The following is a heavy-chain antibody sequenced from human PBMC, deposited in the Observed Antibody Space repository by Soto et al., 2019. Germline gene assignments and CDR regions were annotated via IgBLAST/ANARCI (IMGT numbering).Heavy chain of an antibody. CDR2: SSFDGTQQ. J-gene: IGHJ4*02. D-gene: IGHD6-19*01. Sequence: GGSLRLSCTASGFSLSSSDMHWVRQAPGKGLEWLAVSSFDGTQQFYGDSVKGRFTVSRDNSSNTLYLEMNSLRTEDTAVYYCEKQLRGSGWYPLDSWGKGTHLTVPS. CDR3: EKQLRGSGWYPLDS. V-gene: IGHV3-30*18. CDR1: GFSLSSSD.